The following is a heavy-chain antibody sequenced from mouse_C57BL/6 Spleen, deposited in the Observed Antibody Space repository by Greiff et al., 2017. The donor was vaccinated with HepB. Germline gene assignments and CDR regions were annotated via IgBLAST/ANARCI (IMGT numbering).Heavy chain of an antibody. V-gene: IGHV1-82*01. Sequence: VQLQQSGPELVKPGASVKISCKASGYAFSSSWMNWVKQRPGKGLEWIGRIYPGDGDTNYNGKFKGKATLTADKSSSTAYMQLSSLTSEDSAVYFCAREKGYYGSSVFDYWGQGTTLTVSS. CDR2: IYPGDGDT. J-gene: IGHJ2*01. CDR1: GYAFSSSW. D-gene: IGHD1-1*01. CDR3: AREKGYYGSSVFDY.